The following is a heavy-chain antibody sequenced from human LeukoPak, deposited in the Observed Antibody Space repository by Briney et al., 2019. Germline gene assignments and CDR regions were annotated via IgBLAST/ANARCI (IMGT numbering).Heavy chain of an antibody. V-gene: IGHV3-73*01. D-gene: IGHD3-9*01. CDR3: ATFDWGSSPN. Sequence: PGGSLSLSCAASGFTLRGSSLLWVRQACGKGLEWVGRVRSKADYYATAYSASVQGSFTVSRDDSTNTAYLQMNSLKPEDTAIDYCATFDWGSSPNWGQGSRVTVSS. CDR1: GFTLRGSS. J-gene: IGHJ4*02. CDR2: VRSKADYYAT.